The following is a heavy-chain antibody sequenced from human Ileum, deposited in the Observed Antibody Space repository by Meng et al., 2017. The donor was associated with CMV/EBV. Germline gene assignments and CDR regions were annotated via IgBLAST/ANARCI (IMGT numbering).Heavy chain of an antibody. CDR2: ISPDGSGA. Sequence: GGSLRLSCAASGFTFRSYWMDWVRQAPGKGLVWVSRISPDGSGAAYADSVRGRFTISRDNAKNTLYLQMNSLRVEDTAVYYCAAWAHILAVAPTGDDYWGQGTLVTVSS. CDR3: AAWAHILAVAPTGDDY. V-gene: IGHV3-74*03. D-gene: IGHD2-2*01. J-gene: IGHJ4*02. CDR1: GFTFRSYW.